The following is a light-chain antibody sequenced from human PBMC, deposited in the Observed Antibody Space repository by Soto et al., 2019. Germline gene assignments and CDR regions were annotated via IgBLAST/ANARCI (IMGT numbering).Light chain of an antibody. Sequence: QSVLAQPPSVSGAPGQKVTISCTGSSSNIGAGYDLHWYQQLPGTAPKLLLYGNSNRPSGVPDRFSGSKSGTSASLAITGLQAEDEADYYCQSYDSSLSAYVFGTGTKGTVL. CDR2: GNS. CDR3: QSYDSSLSAYV. CDR1: SSNIGAGYD. J-gene: IGLJ1*01. V-gene: IGLV1-40*01.